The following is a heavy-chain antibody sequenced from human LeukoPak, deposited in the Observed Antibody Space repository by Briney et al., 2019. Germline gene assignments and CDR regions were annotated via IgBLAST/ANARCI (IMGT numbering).Heavy chain of an antibody. J-gene: IGHJ4*02. CDR3: ARALAAAADY. V-gene: IGHV3-21*01. D-gene: IGHD6-13*01. CDR2: ISSSSSYI. Sequence: GGSLRLSCAASGFAFSSYSMNWVRQAPGKGLEWVSSISSSSSYIYYADSVKGRFTISRDNAKNSLYLQMNSLRAEDTAVYYCARALAAAADYWGQGTLVTVSS. CDR1: GFAFSSYS.